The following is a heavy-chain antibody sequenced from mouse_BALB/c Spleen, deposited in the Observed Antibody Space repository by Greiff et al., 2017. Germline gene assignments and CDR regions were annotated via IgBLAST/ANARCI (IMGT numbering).Heavy chain of an antibody. D-gene: IGHD2-14*01. CDR1: GYAFTNYL. J-gene: IGHJ4*01. V-gene: IGHV1-54*01. Sequence: VQLQQSGAELVRPGTSVKVSCKASGYAFTNYLIEWVKQRPGQGLEWIGVINPGSGGTNYNEKFKGKATLTADKSSSTAYMQLSSLTSDDSAVYLGARSRYRRDYAMDYGGQGTSVTVSS. CDR2: INPGSGGT. CDR3: ARSRYRRDYAMDY.